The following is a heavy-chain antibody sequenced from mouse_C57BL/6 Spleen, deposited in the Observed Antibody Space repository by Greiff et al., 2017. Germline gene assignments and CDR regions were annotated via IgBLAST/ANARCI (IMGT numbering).Heavy chain of an antibody. V-gene: IGHV7-3*01. CDR2: IRNKANGYTT. CDR3: ARYDTTVEAMDY. CDR1: GFTFPDYY. Sequence: EVKLMESGGGLVQPGGSLSLSCAASGFTFPDYYMSWVRQPPGKALEWLGFIRNKANGYTTEYSASVKGRFTISRDNSQSILYLQMNALRAEDSATYYCARYDTTVEAMDYWGQGTSVTVSS. D-gene: IGHD1-1*01. J-gene: IGHJ4*01.